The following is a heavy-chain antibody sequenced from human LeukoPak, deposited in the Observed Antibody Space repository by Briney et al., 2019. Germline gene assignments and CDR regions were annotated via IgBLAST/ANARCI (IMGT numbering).Heavy chain of an antibody. D-gene: IGHD3-3*01. CDR2: IIAAFGSG. CDR1: GGTFSNNHA. V-gene: IGHV1-69*05. Sequence: ASVKVSCKASGGTFSNNHAITWVRQAPGQGLEWVGGIIAAFGSGKYAQMFQGRVSITTDESTSTAYMELSSLRSEDTAVYYCALYTMFGVVQHAFDIWGQGTMVTVSS. CDR3: ALYTMFGVVQHAFDI. J-gene: IGHJ3*02.